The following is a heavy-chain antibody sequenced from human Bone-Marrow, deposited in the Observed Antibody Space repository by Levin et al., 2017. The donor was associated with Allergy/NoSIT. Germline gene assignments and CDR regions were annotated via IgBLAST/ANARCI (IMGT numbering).Heavy chain of an antibody. J-gene: IGHJ4*02. Sequence: RNWVRQAPGKGLEWVARIKSKSGGGTTDYAAPVKGRFGISRDDAKNTLYLQMDSLKSEDTAVYYCTADLPMYGSSPAIDYWGQGTLVTVSS. CDR3: TADLPMYGSSPAIDY. V-gene: IGHV3-15*01. CDR2: IKSKSGGGTT. D-gene: IGHD2-8*01.